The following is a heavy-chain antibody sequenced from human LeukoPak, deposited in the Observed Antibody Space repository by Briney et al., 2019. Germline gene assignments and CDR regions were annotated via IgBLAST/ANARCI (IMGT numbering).Heavy chain of an antibody. CDR2: IIPILGTA. Sequence: SVKVSCKASGGTFSSYAISWVRQAPGQGLEWMGGIIPILGTANYAQKFQGRVTITTDESTSTAYMELSSLRSEDTAVYYCAREYSYGPQYFVYWGQGTLVTVSS. V-gene: IGHV1-69*05. CDR1: GGTFSSYA. CDR3: AREYSYGPQYFVY. D-gene: IGHD5-18*01. J-gene: IGHJ4*02.